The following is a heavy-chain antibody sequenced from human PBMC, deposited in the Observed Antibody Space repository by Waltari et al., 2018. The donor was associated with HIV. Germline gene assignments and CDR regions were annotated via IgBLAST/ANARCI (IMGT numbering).Heavy chain of an antibody. V-gene: IGHV4-4*02. Sequence: QVQLQESGPGLVKPSGTLSLTCAVSGGSISSSNWWSWGRQPPGKGLEWIGEIYHSGSTNYNPSLKSRVTISVDKSKNQFSLKLSSVTAADTAVYYCARGEGSSSSGLNDYFDYWGQGTLVTVSS. CDR2: IYHSGST. CDR1: GGSISSSNW. J-gene: IGHJ4*02. CDR3: ARGEGSSSSGLNDYFDY. D-gene: IGHD6-6*01.